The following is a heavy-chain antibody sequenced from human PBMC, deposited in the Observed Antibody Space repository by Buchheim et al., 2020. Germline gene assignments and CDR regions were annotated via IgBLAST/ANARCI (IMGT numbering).Heavy chain of an antibody. J-gene: IGHJ6*02. V-gene: IGHV3-30*09. CDR1: GFIFNSHA. CDR3: ARDHYTYGGGALDV. D-gene: IGHD5-18*01. Sequence: QVQLVESGGDIVQPGTSLRLACAASGFIFNSHAINWVRQAPGKGLEWVALISYEGSMKYFADSVKGRFAISRDNSKRTVYLEMNSLRVEDTAVYYCARDHYTYGGGALDVWGQGTT. CDR2: ISYEGSMK.